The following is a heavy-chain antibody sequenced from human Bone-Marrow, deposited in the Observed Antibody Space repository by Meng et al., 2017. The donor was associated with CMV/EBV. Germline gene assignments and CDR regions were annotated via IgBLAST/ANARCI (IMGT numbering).Heavy chain of an antibody. CDR1: GGTFSSYA. V-gene: IGHV1-69*05. D-gene: IGHD6-6*01. CDR3: ARALGSSSPGAYYYYGMDV. CDR2: IIPIFGTA. J-gene: IGHJ6*02. Sequence: SVKVSCKASGGTFSSYAISWVRQAPGQGLEWMGGIIPIFGTANYAQKFQGRVTITTDESTSTAYMELSSLRSEDTAVYYCARALGSSSPGAYYYYGMDVWGQGTTVTVSS.